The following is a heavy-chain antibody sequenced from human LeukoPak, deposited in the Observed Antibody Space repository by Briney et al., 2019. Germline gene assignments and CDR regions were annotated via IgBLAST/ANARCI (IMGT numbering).Heavy chain of an antibody. CDR2: IYTSGST. V-gene: IGHV4-61*02. CDR3: AREYSH. Sequence: SETLSLTCSVSGDSITSGDSYWAWIRQPAGEGLEGIVLIYTSGSTKYNPARKSRITISLDTSKNQFSLQLNSVTAADTAVYYCAREYSHWGQGTLVTVSS. J-gene: IGHJ4*02. D-gene: IGHD2-15*01. CDR1: GDSITSGDSY.